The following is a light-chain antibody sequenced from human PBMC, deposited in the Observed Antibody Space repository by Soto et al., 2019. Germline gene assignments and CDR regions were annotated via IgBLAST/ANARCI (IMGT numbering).Light chain of an antibody. CDR3: AAWDDSLSVHVV. V-gene: IGLV1-47*01. Sequence: QLVLTQPPSASGTPGQRVTISCSGSSSNIGSNYVYWYQQLPGTAPKLLIYRNNQRLSGVPDRFSGSKSGTSASLAISGLRSEDEADYYCAAWDDSLSVHVVFGGGTKLTVL. CDR2: RNN. CDR1: SSNIGSNY. J-gene: IGLJ2*01.